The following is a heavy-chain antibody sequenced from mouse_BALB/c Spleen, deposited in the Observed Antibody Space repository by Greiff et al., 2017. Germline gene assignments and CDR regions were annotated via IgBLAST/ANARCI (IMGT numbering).Heavy chain of an antibody. CDR1: GFTFSSFG. Sequence: EVHLVESGGGLVQPGGSRKLSCAASGFTFSSFGMHWVRQAPEKGLEWVAYISSGSSTIYYADTVKGRFTISRDNPKNTLFLQMTSLRSEDTAMYYCARSGGVDYWGQGTTLTVSS. CDR3: ARSGGVDY. J-gene: IGHJ2*01. D-gene: IGHD3-1*01. V-gene: IGHV5-17*02. CDR2: ISSGSSTI.